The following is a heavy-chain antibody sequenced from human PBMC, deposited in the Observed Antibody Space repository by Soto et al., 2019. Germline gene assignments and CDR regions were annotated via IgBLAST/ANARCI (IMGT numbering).Heavy chain of an antibody. CDR2: VNHSGGSA. J-gene: IGHJ1*01. CDR3: AREENCRGGTCYSEYFHH. CDR1: GYIFTAYS. Sequence: QVQLVQSGAEVKKPGASVKVSCKTSGYIFTAYSMHWVRQAPGQGLEWMGVVNHSGGSAHYAQSFEGRVTLTRDTSTSTFYMELSSLRSEDTAVYYCAREENCRGGTCYSEYFHHWGQGTLVTDSS. V-gene: IGHV1-46*01. D-gene: IGHD2-15*01.